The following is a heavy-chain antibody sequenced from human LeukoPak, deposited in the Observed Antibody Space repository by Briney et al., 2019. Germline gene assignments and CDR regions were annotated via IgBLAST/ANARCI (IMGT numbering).Heavy chain of an antibody. D-gene: IGHD3-10*01. Sequence: GGSLRLSCAASGFTFSSYAMSWVRQAPGKGLEWVSAISGSGGSTYYADSVKGRFTISRDNSKNTLYLQMNSLRAEDTAVYYCATDYGSGSYHYYYYSMDVWGKGTTVTVSS. CDR1: GFTFSSYA. CDR3: ATDYGSGSYHYYYYSMDV. J-gene: IGHJ6*04. V-gene: IGHV3-23*01. CDR2: ISGSGGST.